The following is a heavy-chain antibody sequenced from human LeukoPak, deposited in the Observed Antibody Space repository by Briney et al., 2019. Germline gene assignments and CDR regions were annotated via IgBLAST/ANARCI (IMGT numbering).Heavy chain of an antibody. CDR3: ARGSSRVDYYYYGMDV. CDR2: INPNSGGT. CDR1: GYTFTGYY. J-gene: IGHJ6*02. V-gene: IGHV1-2*02. Sequence: GASVTVSCKASGYTFTGYYMHWVRQAPGQGLEWMGWINPNSGGTNYAQKFQGRVTMTRDTSISTAYMELSRLRSDDTAVYYCARGSSRVDYYYYGMDVWGQGTTVTVSS. D-gene: IGHD4-23*01.